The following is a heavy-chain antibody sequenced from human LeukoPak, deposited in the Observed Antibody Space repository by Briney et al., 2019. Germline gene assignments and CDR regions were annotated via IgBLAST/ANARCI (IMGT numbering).Heavy chain of an antibody. V-gene: IGHV1-18*01. CDR3: ARAGISDDYGDYDP. J-gene: IGHJ5*02. Sequence: GSVKVSCKASGYTFTSYGISWVRQAPGQGLEWMGWISAYNGNTNYAQKLQGRVTMTTDTSTSTAYMELRSLRSDDTAVYYCARAGISDDYGDYDPWGQGTLVTVSS. D-gene: IGHD4-17*01. CDR2: ISAYNGNT. CDR1: GYTFTSYG.